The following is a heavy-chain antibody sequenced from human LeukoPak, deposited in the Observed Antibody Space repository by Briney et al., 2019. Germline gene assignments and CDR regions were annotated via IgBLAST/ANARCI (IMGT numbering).Heavy chain of an antibody. D-gene: IGHD1-26*01. CDR3: ARSQGDMDV. CDR1: GDSVSSNIAA. J-gene: IGHJ6*03. CDR2: THYSSRWYN. Sequence: SQTLSLTCAISGDSVSSNIAAWNWIRQSPTRGLEWLGRTHYSSRWYNDYAVSVKSRITICADTSKNQFSLQLNSVTPEDTAVYYCARSQGDMDVWGKGTSVTVSS. V-gene: IGHV6-1*01.